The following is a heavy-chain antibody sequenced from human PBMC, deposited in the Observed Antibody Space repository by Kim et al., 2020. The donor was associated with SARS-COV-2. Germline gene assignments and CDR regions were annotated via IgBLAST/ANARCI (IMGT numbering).Heavy chain of an antibody. V-gene: IGHV4-39*01. CDR2: IYYSGST. D-gene: IGHD2-15*01. CDR3: ARPGAVAATGGGWFDP. CDR1: GGSISSSSYY. Sequence: SETLSLTCTVSGGSISSSSYYWGWIRQPPGKGLEWIGSIYYSGSTYYNPSLKSRVTISVDTSKNQFSLKLSSVTAADTAVYYCARPGAVAATGGGWFDPWGQGTLVTVSS. J-gene: IGHJ5*02.